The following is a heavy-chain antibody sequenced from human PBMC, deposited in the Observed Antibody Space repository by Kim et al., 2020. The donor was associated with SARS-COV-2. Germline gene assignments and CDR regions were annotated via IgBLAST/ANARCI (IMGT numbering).Heavy chain of an antibody. Sequence: GGSLRLSCAASGFTFSNAWMSWVRQAPGKGLEWVGHIKSKTDGGTTDYAAPVKVRFSSSRDESKNTLYLQMNSLKTDDTAIYYCTTESWGCLNYWGQGALVTVSS. D-gene: IGHD3-16*01. CDR2: IKSKTDGGTT. V-gene: IGHV3-15*01. CDR3: TTESWGCLNY. CDR1: GFTFSNAW. J-gene: IGHJ4*02.